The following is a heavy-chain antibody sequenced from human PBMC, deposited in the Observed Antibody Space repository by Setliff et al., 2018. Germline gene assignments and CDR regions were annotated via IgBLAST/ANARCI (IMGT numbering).Heavy chain of an antibody. CDR1: DGSISTYY. CDR2: IHHSGST. Sequence: SETLSLTCTVSDGSISTYYWSWIRQPPGKRLEWIGFIHHSGSTHYNPSLKSRVTISVDTSKNQFSLKLSSVTAADTAVYYCARGVSSVSWTPRYWGRGILVTVSS. CDR3: ARGVSSVSWTPRY. J-gene: IGHJ4*02. D-gene: IGHD6-19*01. V-gene: IGHV4-59*08.